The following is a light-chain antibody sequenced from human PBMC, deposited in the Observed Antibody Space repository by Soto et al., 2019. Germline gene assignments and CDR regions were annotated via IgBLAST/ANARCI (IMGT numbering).Light chain of an antibody. J-gene: IGKJ1*01. CDR3: QQYNNWLRT. CDR1: QSVSSN. Sequence: EIVMTQSPATLSVSPGERATHSCRASQSVSSNLAWYQQKPGQAPRLLIYGASTRATGIPARFSGSGSGTEFTLTISSLQSEDFAVYYCQQYNNWLRTFGQGTKVDIK. CDR2: GAS. V-gene: IGKV3-15*01.